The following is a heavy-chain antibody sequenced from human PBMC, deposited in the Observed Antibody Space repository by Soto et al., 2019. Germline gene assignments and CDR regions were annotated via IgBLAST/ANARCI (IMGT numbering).Heavy chain of an antibody. Sequence: GGSLRLSCAASGFTFSSYAMSWVRQAPGKGLEWVSAISGSGGSTYYADSVKGRFTISRDNSKNTLYLQMNGLRAEDKAVYYCAKPPLVGACCGGDCYAPFSYWGQGTLVTVAS. V-gene: IGHV3-23*01. CDR1: GFTFSSYA. D-gene: IGHD2-21*02. CDR2: ISGSGGST. CDR3: AKPPLVGACCGGDCYAPFSY. J-gene: IGHJ4*02.